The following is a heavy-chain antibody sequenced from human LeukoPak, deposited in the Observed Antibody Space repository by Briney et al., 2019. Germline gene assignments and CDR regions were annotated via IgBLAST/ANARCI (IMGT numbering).Heavy chain of an antibody. J-gene: IGHJ4*02. CDR2: IYHSGST. D-gene: IGHD1-7*01. CDR3: ARIRPGTGELDY. CDR1: GGSISSGGYY. V-gene: IGHV4-30-2*01. Sequence: SETLSLTCTVSGGSISSGGYYWSWIRQPPGKGLEWIGYIYHSGSTYYNPSLKSRVTISVDRSKNQFSLKVSSVTAADTAVYYCARIRPGTGELDYWGQGTLVTVSS.